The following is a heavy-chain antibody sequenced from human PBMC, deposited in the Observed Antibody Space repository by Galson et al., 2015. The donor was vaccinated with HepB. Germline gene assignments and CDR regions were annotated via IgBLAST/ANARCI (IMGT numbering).Heavy chain of an antibody. D-gene: IGHD5-24*01. CDR2: ISSSGEKI. J-gene: IGHJ4*02. V-gene: IGHV3-23*01. CDR1: GFTFSNYG. Sequence: SLRLSCATSGFTFSNYGMTWVRQAPGKGLEWVSIISSSGEKIDYADSVKGRFTVSRDNTMNTLYLQMNGLRGEDSAVYFCAKGGRDDYNYNFQYFDYWGEGILVTVSS. CDR3: AKGGRDDYNYNFQYFDY.